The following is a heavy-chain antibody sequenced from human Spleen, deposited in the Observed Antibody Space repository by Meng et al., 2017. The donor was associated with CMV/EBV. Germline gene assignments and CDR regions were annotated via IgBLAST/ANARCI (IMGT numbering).Heavy chain of an antibody. J-gene: IGHJ4*02. V-gene: IGHV3-11*06. CDR3: AKDDPVFHY. Sequence: QLPRVGLGGSLVKPGGSLRLSCAASGFTFSDYYMSWIRQAPGKGLEWVSYISSSSSYTNYADSVKGRFTISRDTSKNTVDLQMNSLRTEDTAVYYCAKDDPVFHYWGQGTLVTVSS. CDR1: GFTFSDYY. CDR2: ISSSSSYT.